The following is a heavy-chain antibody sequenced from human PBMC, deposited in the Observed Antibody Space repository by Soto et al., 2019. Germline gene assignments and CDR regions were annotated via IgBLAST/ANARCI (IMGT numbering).Heavy chain of an antibody. CDR2: ISYDGSNK. CDR1: GFTFSSYG. CDR3: AKDGYCSSTSCSNCVSWFDP. J-gene: IGHJ5*02. D-gene: IGHD2-2*03. Sequence: GGSLRLSCAASGFTFSSYGMHWVRQAPGKGLEWVVVISYDGSNKYYADSVKGRFTISRDNSKNTLYLQMNSLRAEDTAVYYCAKDGYCSSTSCSNCVSWFDPWGQGTLVTVSS. V-gene: IGHV3-30*18.